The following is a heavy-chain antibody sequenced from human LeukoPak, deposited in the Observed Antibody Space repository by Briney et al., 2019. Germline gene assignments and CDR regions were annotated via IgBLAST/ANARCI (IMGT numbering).Heavy chain of an antibody. CDR2: IYYSGST. CDR1: GGSVSSGSYY. V-gene: IGHV4-61*01. Sequence: SETLSLTCTVSGGSVSSGSYYWGWIRQPPGKGLEWIGYIYYSGSTNYNPSLKSRVTISVDTSKNQFSLKLSSVTAADTAVYYCAREGVVRGANWFDPWGQGTLVTVSS. J-gene: IGHJ5*02. D-gene: IGHD3-10*01. CDR3: AREGVVRGANWFDP.